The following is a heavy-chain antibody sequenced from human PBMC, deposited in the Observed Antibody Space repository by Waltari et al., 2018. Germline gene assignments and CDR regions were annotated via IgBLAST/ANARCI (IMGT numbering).Heavy chain of an antibody. CDR2: ISSSGSTI. J-gene: IGHJ6*02. V-gene: IGHV3-48*03. D-gene: IGHD1-26*01. CDR1: GFTFSSYE. CDR3: ARVGRGSGSYLYYYYYYGMDV. Sequence: EVQLVESGGGLVQPGGSLRLSCAASGFTFSSYEMNWVRQAPGKGLEWVSYISSSGSTIYYADSVKGRFTISRDNAKNSLYLQMNSLRAEDTAVYYCARVGRGSGSYLYYYYYYGMDVWGQGTTVTVSS.